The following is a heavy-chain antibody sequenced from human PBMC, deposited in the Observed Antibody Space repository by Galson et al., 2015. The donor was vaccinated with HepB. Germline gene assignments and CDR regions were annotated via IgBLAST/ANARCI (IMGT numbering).Heavy chain of an antibody. CDR1: GFTYNTYA. CDR3: ARGACSTNNCFPVDH. J-gene: IGHJ4*02. CDR2: ISGSAQST. D-gene: IGHD2-2*01. V-gene: IGHV3-23*01. Sequence: SLRLSCAASGFTYNTYAMAWVRQSPGKGLEWVSSISGSAQSTDYADSVKGRFIISRDNSKNTVYLQINSLRVEDTAVYYCARGACSTNNCFPVDHWGQGNLVTVS.